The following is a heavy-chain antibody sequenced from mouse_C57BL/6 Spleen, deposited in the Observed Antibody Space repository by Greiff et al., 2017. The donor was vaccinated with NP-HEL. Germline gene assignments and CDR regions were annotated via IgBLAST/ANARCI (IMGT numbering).Heavy chain of an antibody. CDR1: GYTFTSYW. J-gene: IGHJ1*03. CDR2: IYPGSGST. CDR3: ARWGYYYGSSYWYFDV. V-gene: IGHV1-55*01. Sequence: QVQLQQPGAELVKPGASVKMSCKASGYTFTSYWITWVKQRPGQGLEWIGDIYPGSGSTNYNEKFKSKATLTVDTSSSTAYIQLSSLTSEDSAVYYCARWGYYYGSSYWYFDVWGTGTTVTVSS. D-gene: IGHD1-1*01.